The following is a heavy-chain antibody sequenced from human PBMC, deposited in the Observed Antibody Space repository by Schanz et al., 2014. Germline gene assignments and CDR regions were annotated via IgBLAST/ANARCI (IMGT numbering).Heavy chain of an antibody. CDR1: GFNFNTYA. V-gene: IGHV3-23*04. CDR3: ARDSGSHYLVDY. J-gene: IGHJ4*02. CDR2: LTEGGGGT. Sequence: VHLVESGGGVVQPGRSLRLACAASGFNFNTYAMSWVRQAPGKGLEWVSGLTEGGGGTYYTDAVKGRFTISRDNPKKTLYLQMNSLRAEDTAVYYCARDSGSHYLVDYWGQGTLVTVSS. D-gene: IGHD1-26*01.